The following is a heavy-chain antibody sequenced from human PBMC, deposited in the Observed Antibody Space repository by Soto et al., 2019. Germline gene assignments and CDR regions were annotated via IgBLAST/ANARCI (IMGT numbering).Heavy chain of an antibody. CDR1: GGSISSSSYY. Sequence: QLQLQESGPGLVKPSETLSLTCTVSGGSISSSSYYWGWIRQPPGKGLEWIGSLYYSGSTYYNPSLTSRVTISVDTSKNQCSLKLSSVTAADTAVYYCARTQDYDSSNDAFDIWGQGTMVTVSS. V-gene: IGHV4-39*01. CDR3: ARTQDYDSSNDAFDI. J-gene: IGHJ3*02. CDR2: LYYSGST. D-gene: IGHD3-22*01.